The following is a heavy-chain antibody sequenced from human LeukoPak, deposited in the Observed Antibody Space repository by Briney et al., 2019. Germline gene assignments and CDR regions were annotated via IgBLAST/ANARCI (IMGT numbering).Heavy chain of an antibody. V-gene: IGHV4-34*01. CDR1: GGSFSGYY. Sequence: SETLSLTCAVYGGSFSGYYWSWIRQPPGKGLEWIGEINHSGSTNYNPSLKSRVTISVDTSKNQFSLKLSSVTAADTAVYYCASPLVVGAAIDYWGQGTLVTVSS. CDR3: ASPLVVGAAIDY. J-gene: IGHJ4*02. CDR2: INHSGST. D-gene: IGHD1-26*01.